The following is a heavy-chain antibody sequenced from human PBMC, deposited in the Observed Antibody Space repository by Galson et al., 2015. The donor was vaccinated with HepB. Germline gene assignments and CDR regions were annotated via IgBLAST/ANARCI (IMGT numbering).Heavy chain of an antibody. CDR3: ARNVYYDTSGYYYKPGWIDP. D-gene: IGHD3-22*01. J-gene: IGHJ5*02. CDR1: GDSVSSNSAA. V-gene: IGHV6-1*01. Sequence: CAISGDSVSSNSAAWNWIRQSPSRGLEWLGRTYYRFKWYYDYAVSVKSRITINPDISKNQFSLQLNSVTPEDTAVYYCARNVYYDTSGYYYKPGWIDPWGQGT. CDR2: TYYRFKWYY.